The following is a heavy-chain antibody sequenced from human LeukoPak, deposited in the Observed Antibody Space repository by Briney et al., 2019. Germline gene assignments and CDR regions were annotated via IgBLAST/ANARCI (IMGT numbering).Heavy chain of an antibody. D-gene: IGHD7-27*01. Sequence: SETLSLTCTVSGGSISSSSYYWGWIRQPPGKGLEWIGSIYYSGSTYYNPSLKSRVTISVDTSKNQFSLKVSSATAADTAVYYCARDIWGLPPDYWGQGTLVTVTS. CDR3: ARDIWGLPPDY. J-gene: IGHJ4*02. CDR2: IYYSGST. CDR1: GGSISSSSYY. V-gene: IGHV4-39*07.